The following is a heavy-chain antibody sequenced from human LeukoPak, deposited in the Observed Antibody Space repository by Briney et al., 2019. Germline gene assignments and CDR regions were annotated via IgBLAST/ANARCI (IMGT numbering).Heavy chain of an antibody. CDR3: AKYAPQLLHDY. Sequence: GGSLRLSCAASGFTFSSYSMNWVRQAPGKGLEWVSSISSSSRYIYYADSVKGRFTISRDNARNSLYLQMNSLRAEDTAVYYCAKYAPQLLHDYWGQGTLVTVSS. CDR1: GFTFSSYS. V-gene: IGHV3-21*04. D-gene: IGHD2-2*01. J-gene: IGHJ4*02. CDR2: ISSSSRYI.